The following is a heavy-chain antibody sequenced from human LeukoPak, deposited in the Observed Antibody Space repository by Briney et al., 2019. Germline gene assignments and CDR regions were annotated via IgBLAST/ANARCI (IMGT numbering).Heavy chain of an antibody. D-gene: IGHD5-18*01. J-gene: IGHJ4*02. Sequence: PGGSLRLSCAASGFTFSSYSMNWVRQAPGKGLEWVSSISSSSSYIYYADSVKGRFTISRDNAKNSLYLQMNSLRAEDTAVYCCARNKKGDRYTYGHDYWGQGTLVTVSS. CDR2: ISSSSSYI. V-gene: IGHV3-21*01. CDR3: ARNKKGDRYTYGHDY. CDR1: GFTFSSYS.